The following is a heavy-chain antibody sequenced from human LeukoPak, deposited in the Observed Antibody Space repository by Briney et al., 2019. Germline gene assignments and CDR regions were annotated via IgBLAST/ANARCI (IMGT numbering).Heavy chain of an antibody. CDR1: GFTFSNAW. J-gene: IGHJ2*01. CDR3: AKGRDVYNYWYFDL. V-gene: IGHV3-23*01. CDR2: ISGSGGST. Sequence: GGSLRLSCAASGFTFSNAWMSWVRQGPGKGLEWVSAISGSGGSTYNADSVKGRFTISRDNSKNTMYLQMNSLRAEDTAVYYCAKGRDVYNYWYFDLWGRGTLVTVSS. D-gene: IGHD5-24*01.